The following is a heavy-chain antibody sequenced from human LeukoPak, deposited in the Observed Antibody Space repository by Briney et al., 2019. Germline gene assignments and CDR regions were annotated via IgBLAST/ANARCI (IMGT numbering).Heavy chain of an antibody. CDR2: IWYDGSNK. CDR3: ARDQSSSGSFDY. D-gene: IGHD3-22*01. CDR1: GFTFSTYG. Sequence: SGRSLRLSCAASGFTFSTYGMHWVRQAPGEGLEWGAGIWYDGSNKYYADSVKGRFTISRDNSKNTLYLQMNSLRAEDTAVYYCARDQSSSGSFDYWGQGTLVTVSS. V-gene: IGHV3-33*01. J-gene: IGHJ4*02.